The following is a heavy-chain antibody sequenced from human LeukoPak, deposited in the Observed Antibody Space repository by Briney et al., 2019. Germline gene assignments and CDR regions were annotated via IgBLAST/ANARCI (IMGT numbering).Heavy chain of an antibody. CDR2: FDPKYGET. CDR1: GYTLSEMS. V-gene: IGHV1-24*01. CDR3: AAAPPLYGSGSYAYFDY. D-gene: IGHD3-10*01. Sequence: ASVKVSCKVSGYTLSEMSMHWARQAPGKGLEWMGGFDPKYGETIYAQQIQGRAIMTEDTSTDTAYMELSSLRSEDTAVYYCAAAPPLYGSGSYAYFDYWGQGTLVTVSS. J-gene: IGHJ4*02.